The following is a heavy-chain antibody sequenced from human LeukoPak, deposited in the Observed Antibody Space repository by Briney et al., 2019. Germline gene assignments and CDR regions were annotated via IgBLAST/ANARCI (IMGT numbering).Heavy chain of an antibody. CDR3: ARNSGSGFAY. J-gene: IGHJ4*02. D-gene: IGHD2-15*01. CDR1: VYMFTNYD. CDR2: IDPSGGST. V-gene: IGHV1-46*01. Sequence: ASVKVSCKASVYMFTNYDINWVRQAPGQGLEWMGRIDPSGGSTSYTQKFQGRVTMTRGTSTSTVYMELSSLRSEDTAVYYCARNSGSGFAYWRQGTLVTVSS.